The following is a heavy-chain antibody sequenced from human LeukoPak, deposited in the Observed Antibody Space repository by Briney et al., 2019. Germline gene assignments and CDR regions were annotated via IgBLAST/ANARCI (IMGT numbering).Heavy chain of an antibody. V-gene: IGHV3-23*01. CDR3: AKGQTPYYDSSGYYVY. Sequence: GGSLRLSCAASGLTFSSYAMSWVRQAPGKGLEWVSAISGSGGSTYYADSVKGRFTISRDNSKNTLYLQMNSLRAEDTAVYYCAKGQTPYYDSSGYYVYWGQGTLVTVSS. CDR1: GLTFSSYA. J-gene: IGHJ4*02. CDR2: ISGSGGST. D-gene: IGHD3-22*01.